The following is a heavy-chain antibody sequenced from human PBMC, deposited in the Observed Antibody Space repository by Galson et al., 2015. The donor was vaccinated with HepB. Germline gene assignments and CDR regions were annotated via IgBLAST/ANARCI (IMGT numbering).Heavy chain of an antibody. CDR1: GYTFTSYA. CDR2: INAGNGNT. CDR3: ARPLSGSGSYDDAFDI. D-gene: IGHD1-26*01. Sequence: SVKVSCKASGYTFTSYAMHWVRQAPGQRLEWMGWINAGNGNTKYSQKFQGRVTITRDTSASTAYMELSSLRSEDTAVYYCARPLSGSGSYDDAFDIWGQGTMVTVSS. J-gene: IGHJ3*02. V-gene: IGHV1-3*01.